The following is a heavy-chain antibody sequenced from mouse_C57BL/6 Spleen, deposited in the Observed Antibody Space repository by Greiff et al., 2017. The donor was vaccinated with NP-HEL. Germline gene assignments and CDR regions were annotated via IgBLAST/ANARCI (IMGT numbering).Heavy chain of an antibody. J-gene: IGHJ4*01. V-gene: IGHV2-6-1*01. CDR2: IWSDGST. Sequence: VMLVESGPGLVAPSQSLSITCTVSGFSLTSYGVHWVRQPPGKGLEWLVVIWSDGSTTYNSALKSRLSIRKDNSKSQVFLKMNSLQTDDTAMYYGARHEDWDEGYAMDYWGQGTSVTVSA. D-gene: IGHD4-1*01. CDR3: ARHEDWDEGYAMDY. CDR1: GFSLTSYG.